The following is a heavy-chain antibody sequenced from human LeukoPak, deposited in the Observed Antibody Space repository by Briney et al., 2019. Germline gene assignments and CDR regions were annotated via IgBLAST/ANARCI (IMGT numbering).Heavy chain of an antibody. CDR1: GGSFSGYY. V-gene: IGHV3-53*01. CDR2: IYSGGST. J-gene: IGHJ6*02. CDR3: ARGRYGMDV. Sequence: PSETLSLTCAVYGGSFSGYYWSWVRQAPGKGLEWVSVIYSGGSTYYADSVKGRFTISRDNSKNTLYLQMNSLRAEDTAVYYCARGRYGMDVWGQGTTVTVSS.